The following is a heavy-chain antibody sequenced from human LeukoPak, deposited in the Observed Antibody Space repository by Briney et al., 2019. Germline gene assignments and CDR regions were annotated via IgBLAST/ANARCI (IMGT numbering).Heavy chain of an antibody. D-gene: IGHD1-1*01. CDR2: INHSEST. CDR1: GGSFSGYY. Sequence: ASETLSLTCAVYGGSFSGYYWSWIRQPPGKGLEWIGEINHSESTNYNPSLKSRVPISVDTSKNLYSLRLSSVTAADTAVYDCAIVAAANDWFDPWGQGTLVTVSS. V-gene: IGHV4-34*01. CDR3: AIVAAANDWFDP. J-gene: IGHJ5*02.